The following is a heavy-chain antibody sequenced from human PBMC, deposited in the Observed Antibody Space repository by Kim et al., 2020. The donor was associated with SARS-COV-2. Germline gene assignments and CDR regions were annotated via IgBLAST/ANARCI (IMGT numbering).Heavy chain of an antibody. Sequence: GGSLRLSCAASGFTFSSYAMSWVRQAPGKGLEWVSVIYSGGSSTYYADSVKGRFTISRDNSKNTLYLQMNSRRAEDTAVYYCAISTSGNYYGMDVWGQGTTATVS. V-gene: IGHV3-23*03. D-gene: IGHD3-10*01. CDR3: AISTSGNYYGMDV. CDR1: GFTFSSYA. CDR2: IYSGGSST. J-gene: IGHJ6*02.